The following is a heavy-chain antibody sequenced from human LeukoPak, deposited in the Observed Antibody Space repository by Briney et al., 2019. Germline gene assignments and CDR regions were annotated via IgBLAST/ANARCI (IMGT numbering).Heavy chain of an antibody. CDR2: IIPIFGTA. D-gene: IGHD1-26*01. Sequence: SVKVSCKASGGTFSSYAISWVRQAPGQGLEWMGRIIPIFGTANYAQKLQGRVTMTTDTSTSTTYMELRSLRSDDTAVYYCAREEGGSGSDYWGQGTLVTVSS. V-gene: IGHV1-69*05. J-gene: IGHJ4*02. CDR3: AREEGGSGSDY. CDR1: GGTFSSYA.